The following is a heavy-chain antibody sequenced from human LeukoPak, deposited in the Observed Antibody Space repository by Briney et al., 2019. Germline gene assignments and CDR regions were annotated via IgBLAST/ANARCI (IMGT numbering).Heavy chain of an antibody. CDR1: GFTFSDYY. CDR3: ARVFRTVTIYYYYMDV. V-gene: IGHV3-11*04. J-gene: IGHJ6*03. Sequence: PAGTLRLSCAASGFTFSDYYMSWIRQAPGKGLEWVSYISSSGSTIYYADSVKGRFTIYRDNAKNSLFLQMNGLRAEDTAVYYCARVFRTVTIYYYYMDVWGKGTTVTVSS. D-gene: IGHD4-17*01. CDR2: ISSSGSTI.